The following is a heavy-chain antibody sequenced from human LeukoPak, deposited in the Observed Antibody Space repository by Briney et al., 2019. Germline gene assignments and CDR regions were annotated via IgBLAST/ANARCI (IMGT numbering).Heavy chain of an antibody. CDR2: INNDGSST. D-gene: IGHD5-12*01. Sequence: GGSLRLSCAASGFTFSIYWMHWVRQAPGKGLVWVSRINNDGSSTAYADSVKGRFTISRDNAKNTLYLQMNSLRGEDTALYFCARAYSGPHRVDYWGQGTLVTVSS. CDR3: ARAYSGPHRVDY. CDR1: GFTFSIYW. J-gene: IGHJ4*02. V-gene: IGHV3-74*01.